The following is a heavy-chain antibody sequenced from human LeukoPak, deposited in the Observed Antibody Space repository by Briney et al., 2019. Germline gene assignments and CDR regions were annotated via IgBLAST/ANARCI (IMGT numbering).Heavy chain of an antibody. CDR3: ASMNYYYYGMDV. V-gene: IGHV3-7*03. CDR2: IKQDGSEK. Sequence: PGRSLRLSCAASGFTFSSYGMHWVRQAPGKGLEWVANIKQDGSEKYYVDSVKGRFTISRDNAKNSLYLQMNSLGAEDTAVYYCASMNYYYYGMDVWGQGTTVTVSS. CDR1: GFTFSSYG. J-gene: IGHJ6*02.